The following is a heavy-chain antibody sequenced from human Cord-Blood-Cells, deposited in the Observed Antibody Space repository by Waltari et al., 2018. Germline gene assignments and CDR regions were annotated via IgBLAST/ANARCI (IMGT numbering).Heavy chain of an antibody. CDR3: ARDLKLGGLNY. V-gene: IGHV1-2*04. J-gene: IGHJ4*02. Sequence: QLVPSGAQLKTPAASATASCMAHGCTFSGYYMHWVRQAPGQGLEWMAWIKHTSGGTNYAQKFQGWVNMTRDTSISTAYMELSRLRSDDTAVYYCARDLKLGGLNYWGQGTLVTVSS. CDR1: GCTFSGYY. D-gene: IGHD7-27*01. CDR2: IKHTSGGT.